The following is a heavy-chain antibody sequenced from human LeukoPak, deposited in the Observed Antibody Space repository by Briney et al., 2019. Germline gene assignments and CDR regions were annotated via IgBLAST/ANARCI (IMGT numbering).Heavy chain of an antibody. J-gene: IGHJ4*02. Sequence: GGSLRLSWVASGFTFSSCGMHWVRKAPGKGLEWVAVISYDVKRQYYADSVKGRFTISRDNSKNTLYLQMNSLRAEDTAVYFCVKEQSSGSYRTSDYWGQGTLVTVSS. CDR3: VKEQSSGSYRTSDY. D-gene: IGHD3-10*01. CDR2: ISYDVKRQ. V-gene: IGHV3-30*18. CDR1: GFTFSSCG.